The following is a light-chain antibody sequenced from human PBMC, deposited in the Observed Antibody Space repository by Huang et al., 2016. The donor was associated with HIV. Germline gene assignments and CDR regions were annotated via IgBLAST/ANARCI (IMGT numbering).Light chain of an antibody. Sequence: EIVMTQSPATLSVSPGERATLSCRASQSVSSNLAWYQQKPGQTPRLLIYGASTRATGIPARFSGSVSGTEFTLTISSLQSEDFAVYYCQQYNNCPPLTFGGGTKVEIK. CDR2: GAS. V-gene: IGKV3-15*01. CDR3: QQYNNCPPLT. CDR1: QSVSSN. J-gene: IGKJ4*01.